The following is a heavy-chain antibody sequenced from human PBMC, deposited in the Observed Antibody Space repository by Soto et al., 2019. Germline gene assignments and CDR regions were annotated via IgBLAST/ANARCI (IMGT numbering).Heavy chain of an antibody. D-gene: IGHD3-22*01. CDR1: GASISSNNW. CDR2: ISHSGTT. V-gene: IGHV4-4*02. Sequence: LSLTCTVSGASISSNNWWSWVRQTPGKGLEWIGEISHSGTTNYNPSLKSRVTISVDTSKNQFSLKLISVTAADTAVYYCARGVAASMVVVITTWFDPWGQGTPVTVS. CDR3: ARGVAASMVVVITTWFDP. J-gene: IGHJ5*02.